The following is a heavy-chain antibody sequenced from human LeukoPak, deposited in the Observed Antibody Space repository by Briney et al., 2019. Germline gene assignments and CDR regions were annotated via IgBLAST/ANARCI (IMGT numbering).Heavy chain of an antibody. CDR1: GGSISSYY. J-gene: IGHJ3*02. CDR3: ARATYYYDSSGYWTLEFDFDI. CDR2: IYTSGST. D-gene: IGHD3-22*01. Sequence: PSETLSLTCTVSGGSISSYYWSWIRQPAGKGLEWIGRIYTSGSTNYKPSLKSRVTMSVDTSKNQFSLKLRSVTAADTAVYYCARATYYYDSSGYWTLEFDFDIWGQGTMVTVSS. V-gene: IGHV4-4*07.